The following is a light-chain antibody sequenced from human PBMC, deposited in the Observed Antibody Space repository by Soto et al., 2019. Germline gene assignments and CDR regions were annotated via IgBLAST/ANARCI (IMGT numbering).Light chain of an antibody. CDR1: QDIRKD. V-gene: IGKV1-6*01. Sequence: AIQMTQSPSSLSASVGDRVSITCRASQDIRKDLGWYQQKPGKAPKLLIYGASSLRNGVPSRFSGDGSGTDFTLTISSLQPEDFATYYCQQYDNLPRTFGQGTKVEIK. J-gene: IGKJ1*01. CDR3: QQYDNLPRT. CDR2: GAS.